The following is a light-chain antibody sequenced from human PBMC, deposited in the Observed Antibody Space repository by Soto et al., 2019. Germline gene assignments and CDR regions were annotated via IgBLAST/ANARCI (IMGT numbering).Light chain of an antibody. Sequence: ASQFVISSYLAWYQQKPGQAPRLLINGASIRATGIPDRFSGSGSGTDFTLTISRLEPEDFAVYYCQQYGSSPRTFGQGTKVDNK. CDR1: QFVISSY. J-gene: IGKJ1*01. CDR3: QQYGSSPRT. V-gene: IGKV3-20*01. CDR2: GAS.